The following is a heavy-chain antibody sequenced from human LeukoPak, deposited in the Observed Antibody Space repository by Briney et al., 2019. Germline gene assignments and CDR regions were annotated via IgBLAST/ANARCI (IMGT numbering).Heavy chain of an antibody. Sequence: PSQTLSLTCAVSGSSISSGGYSWSWLRQPPGKGLEWNGYIYHSGSTYYNPSLKSRVTISVDRSKNQFSLKLSSVTAADTAVYYCARVVESTGHDYVWGSYRYYFDYWGQGTLVTVSS. CDR1: GSSISSGGYS. J-gene: IGHJ4*02. CDR3: ARVVESTGHDYVWGSYRYYFDY. V-gene: IGHV4-30-2*01. CDR2: IYHSGST. D-gene: IGHD3-16*02.